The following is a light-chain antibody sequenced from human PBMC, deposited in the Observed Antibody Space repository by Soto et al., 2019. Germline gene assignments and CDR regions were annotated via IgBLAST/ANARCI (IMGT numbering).Light chain of an antibody. Sequence: DIQMTQSPSSLSASVGAXVTITCRASQSISNYLNWYQQKPGKAPKVMIYAASSLQSGVPSRFSGIGSGTEFTLTITSLQPDDVATYYCQQYDGYSWTFGQGTKVDI. CDR3: QQYDGYSWT. J-gene: IGKJ1*01. CDR2: AAS. V-gene: IGKV1-39*01. CDR1: QSISNY.